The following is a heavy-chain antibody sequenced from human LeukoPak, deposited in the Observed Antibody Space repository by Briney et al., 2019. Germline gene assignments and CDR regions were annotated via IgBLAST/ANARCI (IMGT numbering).Heavy chain of an antibody. CDR1: GYTFTNG. CDR2: INPYNGNI. V-gene: IGHV1-18*01. J-gene: IGHJ6*02. CDR3: ARVIYGMDV. Sequence: EASVKVSCKASGYTFTNGISWVRQAPGQGLEWMGWINPYNGNINYAQKFWGRVIMTTDTSTSTAYMELRSPRSDDTAVYYCARVIYGMDVWSQGTTVIVS.